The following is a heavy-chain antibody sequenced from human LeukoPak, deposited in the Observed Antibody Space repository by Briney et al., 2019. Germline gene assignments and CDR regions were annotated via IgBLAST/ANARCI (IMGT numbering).Heavy chain of an antibody. CDR3: ARGWDYYDSSGYYRDAFDI. J-gene: IGHJ3*02. D-gene: IGHD3-22*01. V-gene: IGHV4-30-4*01. CDR2: IYYSGST. CDR1: GGSISSGDYY. Sequence: SETLSLTCTVSGGSISSGDYYWSWIRQPPGTGLEWIGYIYYSGSTYYNPSLKSRVTISVDTSKNQFSLKLSSVTAADTAVYYCARGWDYYDSSGYYRDAFDIWGQGTMVTVSS.